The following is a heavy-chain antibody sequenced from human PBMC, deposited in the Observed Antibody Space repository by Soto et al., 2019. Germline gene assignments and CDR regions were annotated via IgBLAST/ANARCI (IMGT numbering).Heavy chain of an antibody. D-gene: IGHD6-19*01. V-gene: IGHV1-69*06. J-gene: IGHJ4*02. CDR2: IIPLFGKA. CDR1: GGSFSTLG. Sequence: AYVKVSCKASGGSFSTLGINWVRQAPGQGLEWMGGIIPLFGKARYAETSQGRVTITADTSTGTAYMEVSSLRSGDTAVFYCATAHNSGWYFFDYWGPGTLVTVPQ. CDR3: ATAHNSGWYFFDY.